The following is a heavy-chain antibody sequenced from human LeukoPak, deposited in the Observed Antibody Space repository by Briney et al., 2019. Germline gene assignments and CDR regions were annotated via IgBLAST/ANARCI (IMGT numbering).Heavy chain of an antibody. Sequence: GGSLRLSCAASGFTFSSYGMHWVRQAPGKGLEWVAFIRYDGSNKYYADSVKGRFTISRDNSKNTLYLQMNSLRAEDTAVYYCAKDRLGDFWSGYYGLGDYWGQGTLVTVSS. V-gene: IGHV3-30*02. CDR2: IRYDGSNK. CDR1: GFTFSSYG. D-gene: IGHD3-3*01. CDR3: AKDRLGDFWSGYYGLGDY. J-gene: IGHJ4*02.